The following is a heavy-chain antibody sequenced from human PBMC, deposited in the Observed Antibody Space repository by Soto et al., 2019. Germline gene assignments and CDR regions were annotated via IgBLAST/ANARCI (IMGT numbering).Heavy chain of an antibody. CDR3: AKERLSYDFWSGYYPIDY. D-gene: IGHD3-3*01. CDR2: ISGSGGST. CDR1: GYTFSSYA. Sequence: EVQLLESGGGLVQPGGSLRLSCAASGYTFSSYAMSWVRQAPGKGLEWVSAISGSGGSTYYADSVKGRFTISRDNSKNTLYLQMNRLRAEDTAGYYCAKERLSYDFWSGYYPIDYWGQGTLVTVSS. V-gene: IGHV3-23*01. J-gene: IGHJ4*02.